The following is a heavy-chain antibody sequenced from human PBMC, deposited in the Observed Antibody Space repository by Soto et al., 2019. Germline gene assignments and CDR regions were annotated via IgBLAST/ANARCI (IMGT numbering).Heavy chain of an antibody. Sequence: EVQVLESGGDLVQPGGSLRLSCAASGFTFSNYAMNWVRQAPGKGLEWVAAIRASAGSTYYADSVKGRFTISRDNSKNPLYLQMNILRAEDTAVYYCAKGALTGGAYGFDYWGQGTLVTVSS. D-gene: IGHD5-12*01. CDR3: AKGALTGGAYGFDY. CDR1: GFTFSNYA. J-gene: IGHJ4*02. V-gene: IGHV3-23*01. CDR2: IRASAGST.